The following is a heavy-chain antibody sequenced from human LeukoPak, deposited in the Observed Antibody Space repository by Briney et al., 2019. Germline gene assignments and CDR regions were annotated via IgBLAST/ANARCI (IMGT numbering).Heavy chain of an antibody. J-gene: IGHJ4*02. CDR1: GFAFSSYW. CDR3: ARGPSSAWSLGY. D-gene: IGHD6-19*01. Sequence: GGSLRLSCAASGFAFSSYWMSWVRQAPGKGLEWVANIKQDGSEKYYVDSVKGRFTISRDNAKNSLYLQMNSLRAEDTAIYYSARGPSSAWSLGYWGQGTLVTVSS. CDR2: IKQDGSEK. V-gene: IGHV3-7*01.